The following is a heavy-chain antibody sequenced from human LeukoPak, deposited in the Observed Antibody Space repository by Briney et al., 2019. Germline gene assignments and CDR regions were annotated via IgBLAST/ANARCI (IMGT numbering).Heavy chain of an antibody. D-gene: IGHD2-2*01. CDR3: ARAILVPAAQGWFDP. CDR1: GGSFSGYY. Sequence: SETLSLTCAVYGGSFSGYYWSWIRQPPGKGLEWIGEINHSGSTNYNPSLKSRVTISVDTSRNQFSLKLSSVTAGDTAVYYCARAILVPAAQGWFDPWGQGTLGTVSS. CDR2: INHSGST. J-gene: IGHJ5*02. V-gene: IGHV4-34*01.